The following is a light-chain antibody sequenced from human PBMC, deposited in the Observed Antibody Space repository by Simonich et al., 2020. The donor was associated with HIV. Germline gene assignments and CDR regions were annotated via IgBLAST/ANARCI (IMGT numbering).Light chain of an antibody. CDR1: QSVSRSY. CDR3: QQYGSSRT. V-gene: IGKV3-20*01. Sequence: EIVLTQSPGTLSLSPGERATLSCRASQSVSRSYLAWYQQKPGQAPRLLIYGASSRATGIPDRVSGSWSGTDFTLTISRLEPEDFAVYYCQQYGSSRTFGQGTKVEIK. J-gene: IGKJ1*01. CDR2: GAS.